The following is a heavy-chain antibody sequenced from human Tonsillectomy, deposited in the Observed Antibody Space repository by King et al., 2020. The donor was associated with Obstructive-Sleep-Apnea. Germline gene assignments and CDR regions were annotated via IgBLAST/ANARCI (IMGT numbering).Heavy chain of an antibody. J-gene: IGHJ5*02. D-gene: IGHD3-10*01. CDR3: ARGDYYFASGTYGLGDWLDP. CDR2: ISYDGSNK. Sequence: VQLVESGGGVVQPGRSLRLSCEASGFTFSSYALHWVRQAPGKGLEWVAVISYDGSNKYYADSVKGRFTISRDNSKNTLYLQMNSLRPEDTAVYCCARGDYYFASGTYGLGDWLDPWGQGTLVTVSS. CDR1: GFTFSSYA. V-gene: IGHV3-30-3*01.